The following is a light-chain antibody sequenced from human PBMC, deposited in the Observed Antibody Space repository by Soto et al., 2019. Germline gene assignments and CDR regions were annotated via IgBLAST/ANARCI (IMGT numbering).Light chain of an antibody. Sequence: DIQMTQSPSTLSASVGDRLTITCRASQSISNWLAWYQQKPGKAPKLLLSKSSTLESGVPSRFSGSGSGTEFTLTISSLQPDDFATYYRQQYNSYSWTFGLGTKVEIK. CDR1: QSISNW. CDR2: KSS. V-gene: IGKV1-5*03. CDR3: QQYNSYSWT. J-gene: IGKJ1*01.